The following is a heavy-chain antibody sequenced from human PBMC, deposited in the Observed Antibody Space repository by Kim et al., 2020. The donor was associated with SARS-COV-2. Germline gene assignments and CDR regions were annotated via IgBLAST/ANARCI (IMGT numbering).Heavy chain of an antibody. CDR2: IYYSGST. CDR3: ARVEYSAPSDV. D-gene: IGHD3-3*01. CDR1: GGSISSSSSY. V-gene: IGHV4-39*07. J-gene: IGHJ6*02. Sequence: SETLSLTCTVSGGSISSSSSYWGWIRQPPGKGLEWIGNIYYSGSTYYNPSLKSRVTISVDTSKNQFSLKLSSVTAADTAVYYCARVEYSAPSDVWGPGTTVTVSS.